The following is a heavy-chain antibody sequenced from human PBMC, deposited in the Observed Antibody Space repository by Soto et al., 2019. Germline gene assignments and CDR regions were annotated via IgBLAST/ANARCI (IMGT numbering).Heavy chain of an antibody. CDR1: GGSISSRSYY. D-gene: IGHD6-25*01. V-gene: IGHV4-39*01. CDR3: ARHSGSPYSPPPYYYGMDV. J-gene: IGHJ6*02. CDR2: IYYSGST. Sequence: SETLSLTCTVSGGSISSRSYYWGWIRQPPGKGLEWIGSIYYSGSTYYNPSLKSRVTISVDTSKNQFSLKLSSVTAADTAVYYCARHSGSPYSPPPYYYGMDVWGQGTTVTVSS.